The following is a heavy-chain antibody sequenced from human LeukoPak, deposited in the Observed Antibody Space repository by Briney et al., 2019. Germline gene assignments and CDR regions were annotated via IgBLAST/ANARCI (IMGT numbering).Heavy chain of an antibody. CDR1: GGSISGYY. Sequence: SETLSLTCTVSGGSISGYYWSWIRQSPGKGLVWIGYMYYSGSTNYNPSLESRITISIDMSNNQFSLTLSSATAADTALYYCARHFTYYYDSSGYPRDAFDIWGQGTMVTVSS. CDR3: ARHFTYYYDSSGYPRDAFDI. V-gene: IGHV4-59*08. D-gene: IGHD3-22*01. CDR2: MYYSGST. J-gene: IGHJ3*02.